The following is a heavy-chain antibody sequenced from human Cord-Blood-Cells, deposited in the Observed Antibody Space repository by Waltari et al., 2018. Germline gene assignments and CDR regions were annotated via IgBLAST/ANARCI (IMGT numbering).Heavy chain of an antibody. D-gene: IGHD6-6*01. CDR1: GAPFTIIIYY. CDR3: ARRRSSSSWYFDL. Sequence: QLQLQESGPGLVKPSETLSLTCTVSGAPFTIIIYYWGWIAQPPGKGLEWIGSIYYSGSTYYNPSLKSRVTISVDTSKNQFSLKLSSVTAADTAVYYCARRRSSSSWYFDLWGRGTLVTVSS. CDR2: IYYSGST. V-gene: IGHV4-39*01. J-gene: IGHJ2*01.